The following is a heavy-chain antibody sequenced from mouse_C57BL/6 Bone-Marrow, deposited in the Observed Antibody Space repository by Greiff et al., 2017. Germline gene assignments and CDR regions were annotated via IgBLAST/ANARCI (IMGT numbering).Heavy chain of an antibody. CDR3: VLLWLRRPSFAY. CDR1: GYTFTSYW. Sequence: QVQLKQPGAELVKPGASVKMSCKASGYTFTSYWITWVKPRPGQGLEWIGDIYPGSGSTNYNEKFKSKATLTVDTSSSTAYMQLSSLTSEDSAVYYCVLLWLRRPSFAYWGQGTLVTVSA. D-gene: IGHD2-2*01. V-gene: IGHV1-55*01. J-gene: IGHJ3*01. CDR2: IYPGSGST.